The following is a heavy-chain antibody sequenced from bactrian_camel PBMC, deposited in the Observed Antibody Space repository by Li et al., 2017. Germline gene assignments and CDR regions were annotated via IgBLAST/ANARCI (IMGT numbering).Heavy chain of an antibody. CDR2: VAIDGTT. Sequence: QVQLVESGGGSVQAGGSLRLTCAASEFAVDGADMGWYRQAPGHECELVSSVAIDGTTDYATSVAGRFIISRDIAKNTLYLQMNKLKPDDTALYYCAAGNFVEYSWYCRTEAPYKSWGQGTQVTVS. V-gene: IGHV3S55*01. CDR1: EFAVDGAD. D-gene: IGHD1*01. J-gene: IGHJ6*01. CDR3: AAGNFVEYSWYCRTEAPYKS.